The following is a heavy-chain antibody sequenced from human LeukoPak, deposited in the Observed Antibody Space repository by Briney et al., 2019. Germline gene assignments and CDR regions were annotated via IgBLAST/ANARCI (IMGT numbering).Heavy chain of an antibody. D-gene: IGHD6-6*01. CDR1: GDSVSGNSAS. CDR2: TYYRSKRSN. Sequence: SQTLSLTCAVSGDSVSGNSASWNWIRQSPSGGLEWLGRTYYRSKRSNDYAHSVKSRITIYPDTSKNEFSLQLDSLTPEDTAVYYCARDPDSSSEWGPFDYWGQGTLVTVSS. J-gene: IGHJ4*02. V-gene: IGHV6-1*01. CDR3: ARDPDSSSEWGPFDY.